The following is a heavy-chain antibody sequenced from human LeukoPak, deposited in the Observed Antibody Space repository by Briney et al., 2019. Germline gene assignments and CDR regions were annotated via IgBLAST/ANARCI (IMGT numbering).Heavy chain of an antibody. D-gene: IGHD3-22*01. CDR1: GFTFSHYY. J-gene: IGHJ4*02. Sequence: GGSLRLPCAASGFTFSHYYMSWIRQAPGKGVEWVSYISSSGSTIYYPDSVKGRFPISRDNAKNSLYLQMNSLRAEDTAVYYCARTDDSSGYYRDWGQGTLVTVSS. CDR3: ARTDDSSGYYRD. V-gene: IGHV3-11*01. CDR2: ISSSGSTI.